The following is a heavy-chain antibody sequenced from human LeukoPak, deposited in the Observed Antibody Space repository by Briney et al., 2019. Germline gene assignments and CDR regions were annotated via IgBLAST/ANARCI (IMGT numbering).Heavy chain of an antibody. J-gene: IGHJ4*02. D-gene: IGHD6-6*01. V-gene: IGHV1-8*01. CDR1: GYTFTSYD. CDR3: ARARAGYSSSSFDY. CDR2: MNPNSGNT. Sequence: GASVKVSCKASGYTFTSYDINWVRQATGQGLEWMGWMNPNSGNTGYAQKFQGRVTMTRNTSISTAYMELSRLRSDDTAVYYCARARAGYSSSSFDYWGQGTLVTVSS.